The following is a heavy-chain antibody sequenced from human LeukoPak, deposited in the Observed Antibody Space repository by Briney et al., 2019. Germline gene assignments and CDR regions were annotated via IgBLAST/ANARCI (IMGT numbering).Heavy chain of an antibody. CDR2: LVYDGFYK. D-gene: IGHD3-10*01. J-gene: IGHJ6*02. CDR3: AKDLITMVRGSPMDV. Sequence: PGGSLRLSCAASGFTFSSYAMSCVRQAPGKGLEWVALLVYDGFYKYYADSVKGRFTISRDDSTNTLYLQLTSLRAEDTVVYYCAKDLITMVRGSPMDVWGRGTTVTFS. CDR1: GFTFSSYA. V-gene: IGHV3-30*02.